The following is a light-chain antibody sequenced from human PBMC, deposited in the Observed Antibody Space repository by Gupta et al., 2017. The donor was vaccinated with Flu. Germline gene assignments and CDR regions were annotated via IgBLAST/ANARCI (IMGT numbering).Light chain of an antibody. Sequence: DIVMTQSPDSLAVSVGERATINCKSSQSVLYSSNNKNYLAWYQQNPGQPPKLLISWASTRESGVPDRFSGSGSGADFTLTISSLQAEDVAVYYCQQYYSTPRTFGQGTKVEIK. CDR3: QQYYSTPRT. CDR1: QSVLYSSNNKNY. J-gene: IGKJ1*01. CDR2: WAS. V-gene: IGKV4-1*01.